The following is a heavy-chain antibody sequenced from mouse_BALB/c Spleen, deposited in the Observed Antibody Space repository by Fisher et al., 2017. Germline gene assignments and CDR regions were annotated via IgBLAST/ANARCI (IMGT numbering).Heavy chain of an antibody. Sequence: QKFKGKATLTVDNSSSTAYMELRSLTSEDTAVYYCARYDGYAMDYWGQGTSVTVSS. CDR3: ARYDGYAMDY. D-gene: IGHD2-12*01. J-gene: IGHJ4*01. V-gene: IGHV1-18*01.